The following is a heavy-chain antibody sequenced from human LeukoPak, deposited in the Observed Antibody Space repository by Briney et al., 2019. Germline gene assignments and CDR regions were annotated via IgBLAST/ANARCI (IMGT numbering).Heavy chain of an antibody. CDR1: GFTFSSYG. V-gene: IGHV3-23*01. CDR2: ISGSGGST. D-gene: IGHD2-15*01. J-gene: IGHJ5*02. CDR3: AKDTCSGGSCYYWFDP. Sequence: GGSLRLSCAASGFTFSSYGMSWVRQAPGKGLEWVSAISGSGGSTYYADSVKGRFTISRDNSKNTLYLQMNSLRAEDTAVYYCAKDTCSGGSCYYWFDPRGQGTLVTVSS.